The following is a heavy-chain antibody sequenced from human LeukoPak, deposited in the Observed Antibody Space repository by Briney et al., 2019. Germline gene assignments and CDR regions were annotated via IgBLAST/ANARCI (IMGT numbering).Heavy chain of an antibody. Sequence: PSETLSLTCTVSGGSICSSSYYWGWVRQPPGKGLEWHGRIYYSGSTYYNPSLNSRVTISVDTSKNQFSLKLSAVTAADTAVYSCARRERFACWFDPWGQGTLVTVSS. CDR3: ARRERFACWFDP. V-gene: IGHV4-39*01. CDR2: IYYSGST. J-gene: IGHJ5*02. D-gene: IGHD3-10*01. CDR1: GGSICSSSYY.